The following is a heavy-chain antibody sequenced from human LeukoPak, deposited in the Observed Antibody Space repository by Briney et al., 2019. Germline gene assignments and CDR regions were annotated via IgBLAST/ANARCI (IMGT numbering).Heavy chain of an antibody. D-gene: IGHD6-13*01. V-gene: IGHV3-66*02. CDR3: ARDRYSSSSNFDY. J-gene: IGHJ4*02. Sequence: PGGSLRLSCAASGFTVSSNYMSWVRQAPGKGLEWVSAIYSGGSTYYADSVKGRFTISRDNSKNTLYLQMNSLRAEDTAVYYCARDRYSSSSNFDYWGQGTLVTVSS. CDR2: IYSGGST. CDR1: GFTVSSNY.